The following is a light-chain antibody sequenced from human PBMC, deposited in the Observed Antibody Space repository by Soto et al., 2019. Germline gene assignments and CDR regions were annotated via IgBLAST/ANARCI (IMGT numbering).Light chain of an antibody. J-gene: IGKJ4*01. CDR1: QDITDY. Sequence: DIQMTQSPSSLSASVGDRVTISCQASQDITDYLNWYQQKPGKAPRLLIYDASNLETGVPSRFSGSGSGTGFTLSISSLQPEDIATYYCQQSEALVLSFGGGTKVEIK. CDR2: DAS. CDR3: QQSEALVLS. V-gene: IGKV1-33*01.